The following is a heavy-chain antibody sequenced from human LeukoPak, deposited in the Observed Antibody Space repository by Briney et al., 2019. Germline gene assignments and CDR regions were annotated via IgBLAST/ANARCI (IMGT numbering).Heavy chain of an antibody. CDR1: GETFSDYS. CDR2: INHSGVT. CDR3: ARLGYHLLYAYYYYYMDV. V-gene: IGHV4-34*01. D-gene: IGHD2-2*02. J-gene: IGHJ6*03. Sequence: PSETLSLTCAVYGETFSDYSWAWIRQPPGKGLEWIGEINHSGVTNYNPSLKSRVLISVATSKSQFSLKLNSLTAADTAVYYCARLGYHLLYAYYYYYMDVWGKGNTVTVSS.